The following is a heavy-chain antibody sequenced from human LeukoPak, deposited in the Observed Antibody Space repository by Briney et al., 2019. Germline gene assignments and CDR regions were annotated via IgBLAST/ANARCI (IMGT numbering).Heavy chain of an antibody. CDR2: INHSGST. V-gene: IGHV4-34*01. CDR3: ARGYYGSGSHCCHMDV. J-gene: IGHJ6*03. CDR1: VGSFSSYY. D-gene: IGHD3-10*01. Sequence: SETLSLTCAVYVGSFSSYYWSRIRQPPGKGLEWIGEINHSGSTNYNSSLKSRVTISVDTSKNQFSLKLSSVTAADTAVYYCARGYYGSGSHCCHMDVWGKGTTITVS.